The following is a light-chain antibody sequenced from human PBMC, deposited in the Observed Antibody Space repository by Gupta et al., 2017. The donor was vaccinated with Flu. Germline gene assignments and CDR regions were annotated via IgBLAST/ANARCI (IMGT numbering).Light chain of an antibody. Sequence: QSALTQPASVSGFPGQSLTNSCTGTSSDLETYNLVAWYQHHPDKAPRLIIYEVTTRASGISDRFTGSKSGNTASLTISGRQADDEADYYCCACAGGYLFGTGTKVSVL. CDR1: SSDLETYNL. CDR2: EVT. V-gene: IGLV2-23*02. CDR3: CACAGGYL. J-gene: IGLJ1*01.